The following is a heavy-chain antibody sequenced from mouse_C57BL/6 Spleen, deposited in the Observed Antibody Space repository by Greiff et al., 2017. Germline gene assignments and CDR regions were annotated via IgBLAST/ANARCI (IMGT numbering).Heavy chain of an antibody. V-gene: IGHV1-37*01. Sequence: VQLQQSGPELVKPGASVKISCKASGYSFTGYFMNWVKQSPGKSLEWIGRINPYNGDTFYKQKFKGKATLTVDKSSSTAHMELRSLTSEDFAVYYCERRGRGYYAMDYWGQGTSVTVSS. J-gene: IGHJ4*01. CDR3: ERRGRGYYAMDY. CDR2: INPYNGDT. CDR1: GYSFTGYF.